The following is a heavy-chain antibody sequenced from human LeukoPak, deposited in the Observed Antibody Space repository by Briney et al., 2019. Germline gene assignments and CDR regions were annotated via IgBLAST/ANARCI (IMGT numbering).Heavy chain of an antibody. CDR2: IYHSGST. J-gene: IGHJ4*02. CDR3: ARGQPPLDY. Sequence: SETLSLPCTVSGYSISSGYYWGWIRQPPGKGLEWIGSIYHSGSTYYNPSLKSRVTISVDTSKNQFSLKLSSVTAADTAVYYCARGQPPLDYWGQGTLVTVSS. CDR1: GYSISSGYY. V-gene: IGHV4-38-2*02.